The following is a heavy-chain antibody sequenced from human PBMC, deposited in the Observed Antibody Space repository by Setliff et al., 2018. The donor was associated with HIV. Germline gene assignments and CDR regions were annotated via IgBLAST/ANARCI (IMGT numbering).Heavy chain of an antibody. CDR3: ARHAPYPPWAYYYYMDV. Sequence: ASVKVSCKASGYTFTSYGISWVRQAPGQGLEWMGWISAYNGNTNYAQKLQGRVTMTTDTSTSTAYMELRSLRSDDTAVYYCARHAPYPPWAYYYYMDVWGKGTTVTVSS. V-gene: IGHV1-18*01. J-gene: IGHJ6*03. D-gene: IGHD2-2*01. CDR1: GYTFTSYG. CDR2: ISAYNGNT.